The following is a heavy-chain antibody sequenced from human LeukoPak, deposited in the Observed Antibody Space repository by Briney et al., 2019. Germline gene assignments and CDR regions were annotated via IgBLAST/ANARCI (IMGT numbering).Heavy chain of an antibody. D-gene: IGHD4/OR15-4a*01. Sequence: SSETLSLTCAVSGYSISSGYYWGWIRQPPGQGLEWIGSIYHSGSTYYNPSLKSRVTISVDTSKNQFSLKLSSVTAADTAVYCCARSMVAEVTAFDYWGQGTLVTVSS. CDR1: GYSISSGYY. CDR3: ARSMVAEVTAFDY. CDR2: IYHSGST. J-gene: IGHJ4*02. V-gene: IGHV4-38-2*01.